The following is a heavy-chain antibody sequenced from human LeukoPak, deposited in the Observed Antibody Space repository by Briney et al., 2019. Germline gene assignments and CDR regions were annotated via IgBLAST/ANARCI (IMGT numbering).Heavy chain of an antibody. J-gene: IGHJ4*02. Sequence: SETLSLTCIVSGDSINSGRNYWGWIRQSTGKGLEWIASVYFSGSSQYNPSLMGRAFISVDSSKNQVSLKLNSVTAADTAVYCCAREADFWSGLYYFDYWGQGTLVTVSS. D-gene: IGHD3-3*01. V-gene: IGHV4-39*07. CDR3: AREADFWSGLYYFDY. CDR2: VYFSGSS. CDR1: GDSINSGRNY.